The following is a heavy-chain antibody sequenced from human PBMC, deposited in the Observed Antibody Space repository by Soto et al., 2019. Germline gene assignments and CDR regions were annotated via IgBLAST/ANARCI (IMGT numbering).Heavy chain of an antibody. Sequence: PSETLSLTCTVSGGSISSYYWSWIRQPPGKGLEWIGYIYYSGSTNYNPSLKSRVTISVDTSKNQFSLKLSSVTAADTAVYYCARASPDYGDYVGSRYYYYMDVWGKGTTVTVSS. V-gene: IGHV4-59*01. CDR2: IYYSGST. D-gene: IGHD4-17*01. CDR1: GGSISSYY. CDR3: ARASPDYGDYVGSRYYYYMDV. J-gene: IGHJ6*03.